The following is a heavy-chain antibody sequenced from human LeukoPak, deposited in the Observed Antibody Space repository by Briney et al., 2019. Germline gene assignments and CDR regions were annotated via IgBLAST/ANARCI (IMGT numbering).Heavy chain of an antibody. V-gene: IGHV1-58*01. CDR3: AVAGTDAFDI. Sequence: ASVNVSRKASGFTFTSSAVQGVRQARGQRLEWIGWIVVGSGNTNYAQKFQERVTITRDMSTSTAYMELSSLRSEDTAVYYCAVAGTDAFDIWGQGTMVTVSS. CDR1: GFTFTSSA. D-gene: IGHD1-1*01. CDR2: IVVGSGNT. J-gene: IGHJ3*02.